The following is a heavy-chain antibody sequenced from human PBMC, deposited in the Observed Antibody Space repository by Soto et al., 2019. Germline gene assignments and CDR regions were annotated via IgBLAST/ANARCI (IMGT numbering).Heavy chain of an antibody. Sequence: QVQLVESGGGVVQPGRSLRLSCAASGFTFSSYGMHWVRQAPGEGLEWVALILYDGKKNYYADSVKGRFTISRDNSKNTLYLQMNSLRAEDTAVYYCAKDEVLVEVVARDYYGMDVWGQGTTVTVSS. J-gene: IGHJ6*02. D-gene: IGHD2-15*01. CDR3: AKDEVLVEVVARDYYGMDV. CDR2: ILYDGKKN. V-gene: IGHV3-30*18. CDR1: GFTFSSYG.